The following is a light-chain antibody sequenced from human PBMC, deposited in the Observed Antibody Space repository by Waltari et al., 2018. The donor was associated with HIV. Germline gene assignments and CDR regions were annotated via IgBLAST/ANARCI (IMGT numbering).Light chain of an antibody. CDR3: AAWDDSLGGVV. CDR2: SNN. CDR1: SSNIGSNT. J-gene: IGLJ3*02. Sequence: ASGTPGQRVTISCSGSSSNIGSNTVNWYQQLPGTAPKVLLYSNNQRPSGVPDRFSGSKSGTSASLAISGLQSEDEADYYCAAWDDSLGGVVFGGGTKLTVL. V-gene: IGLV1-44*01.